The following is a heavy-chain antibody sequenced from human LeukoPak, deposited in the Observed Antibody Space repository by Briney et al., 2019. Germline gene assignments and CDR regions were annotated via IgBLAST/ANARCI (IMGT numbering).Heavy chain of an antibody. J-gene: IGHJ4*02. CDR1: GFTFSNYW. CDR3: ARDPYSSSWYYFDY. Sequence: GGSLRLSCVASGFTFSNYWMSWVRQAPGKGLEWVANIKQDGSEKYYVDSVKGRFTISRDNSKNTLYLQMNSLRAEDTAVYYCARDPYSSSWYYFDYWGQGTLVTVSS. V-gene: IGHV3-7*01. CDR2: IKQDGSEK. D-gene: IGHD6-13*01.